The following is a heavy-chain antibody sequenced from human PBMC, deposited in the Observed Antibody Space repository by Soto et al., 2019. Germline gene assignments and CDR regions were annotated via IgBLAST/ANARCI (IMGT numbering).Heavy chain of an antibody. Sequence: PGESLKVSCKGSGYSFTSYWIGWVRQMPGKGLEWMRIIYPGDSDTRYSPSFQGQVTISADKSISTAYLQWSSLKASDTAMYYCARQSQDRVATNREYFDYWGQGTRVTVSS. J-gene: IGHJ4*02. D-gene: IGHD5-12*01. CDR3: ARQSQDRVATNREYFDY. CDR2: IYPGDSDT. V-gene: IGHV5-51*01. CDR1: GYSFTSYW.